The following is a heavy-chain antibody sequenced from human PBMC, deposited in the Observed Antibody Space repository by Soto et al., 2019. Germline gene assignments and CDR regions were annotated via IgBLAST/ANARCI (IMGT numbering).Heavy chain of an antibody. Sequence: PGGSLRLSCAASGFTFSDYYMSWIRQAPGKGLEWVSYISSSGSTIYYADSVKGRFTISRDNAKNSLYLQMNSLRAEDTAVYYCARGFSSHFQSDYYGMDVWGQGTTVTVSS. D-gene: IGHD3-3*02. CDR1: GFTFSDYY. CDR2: ISSSGSTI. J-gene: IGHJ6*02. V-gene: IGHV3-11*01. CDR3: ARGFSSHFQSDYYGMDV.